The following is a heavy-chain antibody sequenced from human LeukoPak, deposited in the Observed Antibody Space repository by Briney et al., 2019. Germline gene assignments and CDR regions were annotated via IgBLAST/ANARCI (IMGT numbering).Heavy chain of an antibody. V-gene: IGHV3-23*01. J-gene: IGHJ4*02. D-gene: IGHD3-10*01. CDR1: GFTFSTYA. CDR2: ISGSGDRT. Sequence: GGSLRLSCATSGFTFSTYAMTWVRQAPGKGLQWVSSISGSGDRTYYVDSAKGRFTISRDNSKNTLYLQMNSLRAEDAAIYYCAKDLVRVGRPYYFDDWGQGTLVTASS. CDR3: AKDLVRVGRPYYFDD.